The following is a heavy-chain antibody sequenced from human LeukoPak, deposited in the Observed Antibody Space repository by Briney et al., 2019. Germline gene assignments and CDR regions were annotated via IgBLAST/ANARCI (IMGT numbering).Heavy chain of an antibody. J-gene: IGHJ4*02. CDR2: IYYSGST. CDR3: ARRRDGYEALDY. Sequence: PSETLSLTCTVSGGAISSYYGSWLRQPPGKALEWIGYIYYSGSTNYNPSLKSRVTISVDTSKNQFSLKLSSVTAADTAVYYCARRRDGYEALDYWGQGTLVTVSS. CDR1: GGAISSYY. D-gene: IGHD5-24*01. V-gene: IGHV4-59*01.